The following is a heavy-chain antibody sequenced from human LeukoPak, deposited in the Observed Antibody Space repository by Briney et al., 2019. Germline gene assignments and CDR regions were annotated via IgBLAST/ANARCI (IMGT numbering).Heavy chain of an antibody. D-gene: IGHD3-22*01. CDR1: GGTFSSYA. CDR3: AREADYYDSSGYHDY. J-gene: IGHJ4*02. Sequence: SVKVSCKASGGTFSSYAISWVRQAPGQGLEWMGGIIPIFGTANYAQKFQGRVTITADKSTSTAYMELSSLRSEDTAVYYCAREADYYDSSGYHDYWGQGTLVTVSS. CDR2: IIPIFGTA. V-gene: IGHV1-69*06.